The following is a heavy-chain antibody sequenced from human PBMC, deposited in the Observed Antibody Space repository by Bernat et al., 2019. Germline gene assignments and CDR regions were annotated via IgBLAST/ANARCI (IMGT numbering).Heavy chain of an antibody. D-gene: IGHD3-10*01. CDR3: ARGGSGGYYHLFDY. J-gene: IGHJ4*02. CDR2: ISSSSSYI. Sequence: EVQLVESGGGLVKPGGSLRLSCAASGFTFSSYSMNWVRQAPGKGMEWVSSISSSSSYIYYADSVKGRFTISRDNAKNSLYMQMNSLRAEDTAVYYCARGGSGGYYHLFDYWGQGTLVTVSS. V-gene: IGHV3-21*01. CDR1: GFTFSSYS.